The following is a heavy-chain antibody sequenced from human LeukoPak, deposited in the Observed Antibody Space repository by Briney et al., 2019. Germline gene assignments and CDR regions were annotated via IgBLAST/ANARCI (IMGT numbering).Heavy chain of an antibody. D-gene: IGHD3-10*01. CDR3: ARLGYGSGSYYKGYFDY. V-gene: IGHV1-69*13. CDR1: GGTFSSYA. Sequence: SVKVSCKASGGTFSSYAISWVRQAPGQGLEWMGGITPIFGTANYAQKFQGRVTITADESTSTAYMELSSLRSEDTAVYYCARLGYGSGSYYKGYFDYWGQGTLVTVSS. J-gene: IGHJ4*02. CDR2: ITPIFGTA.